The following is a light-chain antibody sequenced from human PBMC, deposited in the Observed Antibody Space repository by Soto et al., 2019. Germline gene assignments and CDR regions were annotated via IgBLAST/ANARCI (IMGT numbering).Light chain of an antibody. J-gene: IGLJ1*01. Sequence: QSVLTQPASVSGSPGQSITISCTGTSSDVGGYNYVSWYQQHPGKAPQLIIYDVSVRPSGVSNRFSGSKSGNTASLTISGLQAEDEADYYCSSYSGSSTLYVFGIGTQVTVL. CDR2: DVS. CDR3: SSYSGSSTLYV. V-gene: IGLV2-14*01. CDR1: SSDVGGYNY.